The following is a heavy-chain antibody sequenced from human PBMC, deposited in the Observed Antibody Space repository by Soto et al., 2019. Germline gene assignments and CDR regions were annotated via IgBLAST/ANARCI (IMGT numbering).Heavy chain of an antibody. Sequence: GESLKISCKGSGYSFTSYWIGWVRQMPGKGLEWMGIIYPGDSDTRYSPSFQGQVTISADKSISTAYLQWSSLKASDTAMYYCARTLSRGYSSYYYYGMDVWGQGTTVTVSS. V-gene: IGHV5-51*01. CDR2: IYPGDSDT. J-gene: IGHJ6*02. CDR3: ARTLSRGYSSYYYYGMDV. D-gene: IGHD5-18*01. CDR1: GYSFTSYW.